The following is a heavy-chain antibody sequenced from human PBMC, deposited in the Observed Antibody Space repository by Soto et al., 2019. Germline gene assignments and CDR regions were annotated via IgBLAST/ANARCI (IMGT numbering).Heavy chain of an antibody. CDR3: ARVHISGHGVDY. CDR1: GYSISSGYY. V-gene: IGHV4-38-2*01. Sequence: SETLSLTCAVSGYSISSGYYWAWIRQPPGQGLEWFGSISHSGSTYYNPSLKSRVTISVHSSKNQFSLDLTSVTAADTAIYYCARVHISGHGVDYWGQGTLVTVSS. J-gene: IGHJ4*02. D-gene: IGHD5-12*01. CDR2: ISHSGST.